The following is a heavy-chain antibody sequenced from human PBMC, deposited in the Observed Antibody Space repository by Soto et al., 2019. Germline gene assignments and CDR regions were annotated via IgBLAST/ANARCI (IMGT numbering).Heavy chain of an antibody. J-gene: IGHJ6*02. CDR1: GYTFTSYY. D-gene: IGHD3-10*01. Sequence: VASVKVSCKASGYTFTSYYMHWVRQAPGQGLEWMGIINPSGGSTSYAQKFQGRVTMTRDTSTSTVYMELSSLRSEDTAVYYCARDAMVRGVIINYYYYGMDVWGQGTTVTVSS. CDR2: INPSGGST. CDR3: ARDAMVRGVIINYYYYGMDV. V-gene: IGHV1-46*01.